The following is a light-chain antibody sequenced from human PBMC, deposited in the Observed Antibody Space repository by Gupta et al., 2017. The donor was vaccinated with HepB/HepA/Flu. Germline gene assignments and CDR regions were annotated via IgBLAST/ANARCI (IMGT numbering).Light chain of an antibody. Sequence: EIVLTQSPGTLSLSPGERATLSCRASQSVSSSYLAWYQQKPGQAPRLLIYGASSRATGIPDRFSGSGSGTXFTLTIXRLEPEDFAVYYCQQDGSSPITFGXGTRLEIK. CDR3: QQDGSSPIT. V-gene: IGKV3-20*01. CDR2: GAS. CDR1: QSVSSSY. J-gene: IGKJ5*01.